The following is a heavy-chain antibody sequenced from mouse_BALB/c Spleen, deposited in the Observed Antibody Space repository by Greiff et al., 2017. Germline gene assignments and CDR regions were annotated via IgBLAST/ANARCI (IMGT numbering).Heavy chain of an antibody. D-gene: IGHD1-1*01. CDR1: GFSLTSYG. CDR2: IWAGGST. CDR3: AREPYYYGSSHYAMDY. V-gene: IGHV2-9*02. J-gene: IGHJ4*01. Sequence: VKLVESGPGLVAPSQSLSITCTVSGFSLTSYGVHWVRQPPGKGLEWLGVIWAGGSTNYNSALMSRLSISKDNSKSQVFLKMNSLQTDDTAMYYCAREPYYYGSSHYAMDYWGQGTSVTVAS.